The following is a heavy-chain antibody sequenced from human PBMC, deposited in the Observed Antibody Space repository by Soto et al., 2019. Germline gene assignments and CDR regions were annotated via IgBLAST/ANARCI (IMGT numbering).Heavy chain of an antibody. CDR3: ARLLTEGATFREDAFDL. Sequence: QVQLVQSGGDVKTPGASVKVSCTTFRYTFTSHGIAWVRPAPGQGLECMCWISTFNGKTDYAQKFQGRVTMTADTLTSTVHMELRSLRSDDTAVYYCARLLTEGATFREDAFDLWGQGTKVTVSS. J-gene: IGHJ3*01. D-gene: IGHD1-26*01. V-gene: IGHV1-18*01. CDR1: RYTFTSHG. CDR2: ISTFNGKT.